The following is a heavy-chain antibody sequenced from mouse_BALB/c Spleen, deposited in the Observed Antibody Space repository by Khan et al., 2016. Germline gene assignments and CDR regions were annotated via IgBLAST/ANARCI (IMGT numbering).Heavy chain of an antibody. CDR2: ITSGGNYT. CDR1: GFTFSNYG. Sequence: EVELVESGGDLVKPGGSLKLSCAASGFTFSNYGMSWVRQTPDKRLEWVATITSGGNYTYCLDSVKGRFTFSRDNAKNTLYLQMSSLKSEDTAMYYCARQRDYFAMDDWGQGTSVTVSS. V-gene: IGHV5-6*01. CDR3: ARQRDYFAMDD. J-gene: IGHJ4*01.